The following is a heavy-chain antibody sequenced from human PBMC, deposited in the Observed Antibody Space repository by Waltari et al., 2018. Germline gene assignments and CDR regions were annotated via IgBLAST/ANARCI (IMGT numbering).Heavy chain of an antibody. CDR3: VTSPGGWFYFDD. CDR2: MYGGGNA. V-gene: IGHV3-66*01. J-gene: IGHJ4*02. D-gene: IGHD6-19*01. CDR1: GFPVSNKY. Sequence: EVQLVDSGGGWVHRGGSLGLPCVAPGFPVSNKYFTWYRQARGKGLEWCAVMYGGGNAFYADSVRGRFTISRDHSKNTLYLQMNSLRVEDTAVYYCVTSPGGWFYFDDWGQGALVTVSS.